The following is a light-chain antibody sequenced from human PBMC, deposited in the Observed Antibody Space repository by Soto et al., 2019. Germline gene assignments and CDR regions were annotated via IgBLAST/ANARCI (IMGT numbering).Light chain of an antibody. CDR3: CSYADGSNFVL. V-gene: IGLV2-23*03. CDR1: NSDVGSYNL. J-gene: IGLJ2*01. CDR2: EGS. Sequence: QSVLTQPASVSGSPGQSITISCTGTNSDVGSYNLVSWYQQHPGKAPKLMVYEGSKRPSGVSHRFSGSKSGNTASLTISGLQAEDEADYYCCSYADGSNFVLFGDGTKLTVL.